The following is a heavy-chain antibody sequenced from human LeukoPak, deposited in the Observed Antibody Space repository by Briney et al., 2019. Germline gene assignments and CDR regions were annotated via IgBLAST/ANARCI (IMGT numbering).Heavy chain of an antibody. CDR1: GFTFSSYG. CDR2: INGSGGST. V-gene: IGHV3-23*01. CDR3: ARDKYSSSWYDTWYYYYMDV. Sequence: GGSLRLSCAASGFTFSSYGMSWVRQAPGKGLEWVSAINGSGGSTYYADSVKGRITISRDNSKNTLYLQMNSLRAEDTAVYYCARDKYSSSWYDTWYYYYMDVWGKGTTVTVSS. J-gene: IGHJ6*03. D-gene: IGHD6-13*01.